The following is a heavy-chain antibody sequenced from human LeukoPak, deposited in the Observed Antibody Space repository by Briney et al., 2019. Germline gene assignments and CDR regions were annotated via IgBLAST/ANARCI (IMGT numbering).Heavy chain of an antibody. J-gene: IGHJ4*02. CDR1: GVLLISNY. CDR3: ARSSGSYYFDY. D-gene: IGHD3-10*01. Sequence: PGGGLLLFCCASGVLLISNYMRRGRRAPGEGLEGGSVISSGGGTYYADSVKGRFTISSDNSKNTLYLQMNSLRAEDTAVYYCARSSGSYYFDYWGQGTLVTVSS. V-gene: IGHV3-53*01. CDR2: ISSGGGT.